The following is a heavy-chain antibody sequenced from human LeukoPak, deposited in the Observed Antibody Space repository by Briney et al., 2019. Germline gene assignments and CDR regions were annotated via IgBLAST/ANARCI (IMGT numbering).Heavy chain of an antibody. CDR1: GFTFSSYS. CDR2: IWYDGSNK. CDR3: ARVGPAADYYYGMDV. D-gene: IGHD2-2*01. V-gene: IGHV3-33*08. J-gene: IGHJ6*02. Sequence: PGGSLRLSCAASGFTFSSYSMNWVRQAPGKGLEWVAVIWYDGSNKYYADSVKGRFTISRDNSKNTLYLQMNSLRAEDTAVYYCARVGPAADYYYGMDVWGQGTTVTVSS.